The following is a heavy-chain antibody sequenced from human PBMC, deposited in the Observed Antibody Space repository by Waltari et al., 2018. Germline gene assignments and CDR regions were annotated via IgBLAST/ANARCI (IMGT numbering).Heavy chain of an antibody. CDR3: ARGGYGDSFDY. V-gene: IGHV1-69*05. CDR2: IIPIFGTA. D-gene: IGHD4-17*01. CDR1: GGTFSSYA. Sequence: QVQLVQSGAAVKKPGSSVKLSCKASGGTFSSYAISWVRQAPGQGLEWMGGIIPIFGTANYAQKFQGRVTITTDESTSIAYMELSSLRSEDTAVYYCARGGYGDSFDYWGQGTLVTVSS. J-gene: IGHJ4*02.